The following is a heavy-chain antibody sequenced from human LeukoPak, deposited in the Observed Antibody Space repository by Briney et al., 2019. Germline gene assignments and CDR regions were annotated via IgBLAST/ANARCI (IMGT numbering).Heavy chain of an antibody. J-gene: IGHJ4*02. CDR2: IYHSGST. CDR3: ARTWNHVLDY. CDR1: GYSISSGYY. D-gene: IGHD1-14*01. V-gene: IGHV4-38-2*02. Sequence: SETLSLTCNVSGYSISSGYYWGWIRQPPGKGLEWIGSIYHSGSTYYNPSLKSRVTMSVDTSKNQFSLMLSSVTAADTAVYYCARTWNHVLDYWGQGTLVTVSS.